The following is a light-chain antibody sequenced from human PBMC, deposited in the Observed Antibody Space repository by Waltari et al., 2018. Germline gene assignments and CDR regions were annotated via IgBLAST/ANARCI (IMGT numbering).Light chain of an antibody. CDR2: DVS. CDR1: SDDVGSYKY. CDR3: SSYTSANTRV. Sequence: QSALTQPASVSGSPGQSIAISCTGTSDDVGSYKYVSWYQHHPGTAPKPLIYDVSNRPTRVSDRCSGSKSGNAASLTISGLQAEDEANYYCSSYTSANTRVFGGGTKLTVL. V-gene: IGLV2-14*03. J-gene: IGLJ2*01.